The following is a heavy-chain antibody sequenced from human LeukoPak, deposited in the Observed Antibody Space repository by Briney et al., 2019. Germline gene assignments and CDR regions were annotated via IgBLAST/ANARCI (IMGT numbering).Heavy chain of an antibody. CDR2: ISWNSGSI. D-gene: IGHD6-19*01. CDR3: AKDYLRLAVAATGAFDI. V-gene: IGHV3-9*01. Sequence: GGSLRLSCAASGFAFDDYAMYWVRQAPGKGLEWVSGISWNSGSIAYADSVKGRFTISRDNAKNSLYLQMNSLRAEDTALYYCAKDYLRLAVAATGAFDIWGQGTMVTVSS. CDR1: GFAFDDYA. J-gene: IGHJ3*02.